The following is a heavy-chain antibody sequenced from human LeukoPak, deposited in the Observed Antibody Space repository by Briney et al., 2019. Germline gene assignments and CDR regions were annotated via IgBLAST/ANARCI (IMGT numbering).Heavy chain of an antibody. CDR2: MNPNSGNT. V-gene: IGHV1-8*01. D-gene: IGHD2-21*01. CDR3: TRSVRNGHIDY. CDR1: GYTFTSYD. J-gene: IGHJ4*02. Sequence: ASVKVSCKASGYTFTSYDINWVRQATGQGLEWMGWMNPNSGNTGHAQKFQGRVTMTRSTSISTAYMELSSLRFEDTAAYYCTRSVRNGHIDYWGQGTLVTVSS.